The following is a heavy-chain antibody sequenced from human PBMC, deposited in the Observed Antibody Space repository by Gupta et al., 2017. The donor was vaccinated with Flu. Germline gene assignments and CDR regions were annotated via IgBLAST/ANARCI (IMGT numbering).Heavy chain of an antibody. J-gene: IGHJ4*02. CDR3: ARVSDGGSGSYYGSHFDY. V-gene: IGHV3-66*02. D-gene: IGHD1-26*01. Sequence: EVQLVESGGGLVQPGGSLRLSCAASGFTVSSNYMSWVRQAPGKGLEWVSVIYSGGSTYYADSVKGRFTISRDNSKNTLYLQMNSLRAEDTAVYYCARVSDGGSGSYYGSHFDYWGQGTLVTVSS. CDR2: IYSGGST. CDR1: GFTVSSNY.